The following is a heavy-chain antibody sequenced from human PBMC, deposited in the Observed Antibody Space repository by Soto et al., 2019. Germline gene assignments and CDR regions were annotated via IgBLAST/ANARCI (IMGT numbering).Heavy chain of an antibody. CDR3: ARAEAYYDFWSGYDYYYYGMDV. D-gene: IGHD3-3*01. Sequence: GGSLRLSCAASGFTVSSNYMSWVRQAPGQGLGWVSVIYSGGSTYYADSVKGRFTISRDNSKNTLYLQMNSLRAEDTAVYYCARAEAYYDFWSGYDYYYYGMDVWGQGTTVTVSS. V-gene: IGHV3-53*01. J-gene: IGHJ6*02. CDR2: IYSGGST. CDR1: GFTVSSNY.